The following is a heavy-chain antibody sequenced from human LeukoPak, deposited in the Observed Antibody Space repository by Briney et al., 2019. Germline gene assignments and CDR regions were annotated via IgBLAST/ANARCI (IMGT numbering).Heavy chain of an antibody. CDR3: AREEAGGSGSYYYYYGMDV. Sequence: PGGSLRLSCAASGFTFSSYGMHWVRQAPGKGLEWVAVIWYDGSNKYYADPVKGRFTISRDNSKNTLYLQMNSLRAEDTAVYYCAREEAGGSGSYYYYYGMDVWGQGTTVTVSS. J-gene: IGHJ6*02. V-gene: IGHV3-33*01. D-gene: IGHD3-10*01. CDR1: GFTFSSYG. CDR2: IWYDGSNK.